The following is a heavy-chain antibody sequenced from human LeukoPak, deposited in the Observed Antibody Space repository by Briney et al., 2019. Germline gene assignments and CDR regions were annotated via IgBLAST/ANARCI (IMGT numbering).Heavy chain of an antibody. Sequence: GGSLRLSCAASGFTFSSYGMHWVRQAPGKGLEGVAVISYDGSNKYYADSVKGRFTISRDNSKNTLYLQMNSLRAEDTAVYYCARGESSGWDRQDFFDYWGQGTLVTVSS. CDR1: GFTFSSYG. CDR2: ISYDGSNK. D-gene: IGHD6-19*01. CDR3: ARGESSGWDRQDFFDY. V-gene: IGHV3-30*03. J-gene: IGHJ4*02.